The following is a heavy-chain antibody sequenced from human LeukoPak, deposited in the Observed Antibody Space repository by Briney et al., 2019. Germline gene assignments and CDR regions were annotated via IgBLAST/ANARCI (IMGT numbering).Heavy chain of an antibody. CDR3: ARGRLLWFGEGYYFDY. CDR2: INHSGST. CDR1: GGSFSGYY. Sequence: SETLSLTCAVYGGSFSGYYWSWIRQPPGKGLEWIGEINHSGSTNYNPSFKSRVTISVDTSKNQFSLKLSSVTAADTAVYYCARGRLLWFGEGYYFDYWGQGTLVTVSS. V-gene: IGHV4-34*01. D-gene: IGHD3-10*01. J-gene: IGHJ4*02.